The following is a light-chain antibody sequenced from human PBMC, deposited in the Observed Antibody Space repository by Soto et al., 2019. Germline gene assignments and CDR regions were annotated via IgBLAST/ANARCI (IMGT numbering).Light chain of an antibody. V-gene: IGKV1-8*01. CDR3: QKCKVAPFT. CDR1: QGISSY. J-gene: IGKJ4*01. CDR2: AAS. Sequence: IQMTQSPSTLFASVGDRVTITCRASQGISSYLAWYQQKPGKAPKLLIYAASTLQSGVPSRFSGSGSGTDFTLTISSLQPEDVATYYCQKCKVAPFTFGGGTKVDI.